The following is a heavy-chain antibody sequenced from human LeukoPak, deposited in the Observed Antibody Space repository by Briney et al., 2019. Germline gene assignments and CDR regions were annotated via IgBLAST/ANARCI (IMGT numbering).Heavy chain of an antibody. CDR2: IIPIFGTA. Sequence: SVKVSCKASGGTFSSYAISWVRQAPGQGLEWMGRIIPIFGTANYAQKFQGRVTITTDESTSTAYMELSSLRSEDTAVYYCARGNRDGYNYYYYYYMDVWGKGTTVTVS. CDR1: GGTFSSYA. V-gene: IGHV1-69*05. D-gene: IGHD5-24*01. J-gene: IGHJ6*03. CDR3: ARGNRDGYNYYYYYYMDV.